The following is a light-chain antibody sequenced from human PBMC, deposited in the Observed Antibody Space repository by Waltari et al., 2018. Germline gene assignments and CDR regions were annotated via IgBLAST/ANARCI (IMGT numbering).Light chain of an antibody. CDR1: QSVSSY. Sequence: EIVLTQSPATLSLSPGERATLSCRASQSVSSYVAWYQQKPGQAPRPIIHDAPNRATGIPARFSGSASGRDFTLTISSLEPEDFAVYYCQQRSNWPPVTFGGGTKVEIK. CDR3: QQRSNWPPVT. J-gene: IGKJ4*01. V-gene: IGKV3-11*02. CDR2: DAP.